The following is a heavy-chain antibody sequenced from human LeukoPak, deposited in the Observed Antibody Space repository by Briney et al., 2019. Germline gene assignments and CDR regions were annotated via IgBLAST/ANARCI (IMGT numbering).Heavy chain of an antibody. D-gene: IGHD2-21*01. CDR3: ARLLRRYYSGFHTGDY. V-gene: IGHV4-4*02. J-gene: IGHJ4*02. Sequence: SGTLSLTCAVSGGSISSSSWWSWVRQPPGKGLEWIGEIYHSGSTNYNPSLKSRVTISVDTSKNQFSLKLSSVTAADTAVYYCARLLRRYYSGFHTGDYWGQGTLVTVSS. CDR1: GGSISSSSW. CDR2: IYHSGST.